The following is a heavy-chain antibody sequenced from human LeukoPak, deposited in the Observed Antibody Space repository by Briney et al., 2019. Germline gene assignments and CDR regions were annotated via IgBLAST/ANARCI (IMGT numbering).Heavy chain of an antibody. V-gene: IGHV3-23*01. CDR2: ISGSGGST. D-gene: IGHD3-22*01. CDR1: GFTFSSYA. CDR3: AKDHSWYYYDSSGYYYALDY. J-gene: IGHJ4*02. Sequence: GGSLRLSCAASGFTFSSYAMSWVRQAPGKGLEWVSAISGSGGSTYYADSVKGRFTISRDNSKNTLYLQMNSLRAEDTAVYYCAKDHSWYYYDSSGYYYALDYWGQGTLVTVSS.